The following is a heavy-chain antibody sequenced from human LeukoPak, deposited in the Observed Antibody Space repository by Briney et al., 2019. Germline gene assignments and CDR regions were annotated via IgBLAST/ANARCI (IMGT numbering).Heavy chain of an antibody. J-gene: IGHJ4*02. Sequence: ASVKVSCKASGYTFTSYGISWVRQAPGQGLEWMGWINPNSGGTNYAQKLQGRVTMTRDTSITTTYMELSRLRSDDTAVYYRARGGGYCSGGTCYGRALSDYWGQGTLVTVSS. CDR3: ARGGGYCSGGTCYGRALSDY. V-gene: IGHV1-2*02. CDR1: GYTFTSYG. D-gene: IGHD2-15*01. CDR2: INPNSGGT.